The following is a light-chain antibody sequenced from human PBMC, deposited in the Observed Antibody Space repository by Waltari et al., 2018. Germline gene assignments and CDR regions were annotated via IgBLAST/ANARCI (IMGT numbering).Light chain of an antibody. V-gene: IGLV1-51*02. Sequence: SVLTQPPSVSAAPGQRVTITCSGSHSNIGIPSVSWYQQFPGAAPKLLIYENNRRPPGIPDRFSGSKSDTSATLDISGLQTGDEAHYYCGTWDSSLSDGRLFGGGTKLTVL. J-gene: IGLJ3*02. CDR1: HSNIGIPS. CDR2: ENN. CDR3: GTWDSSLSDGRL.